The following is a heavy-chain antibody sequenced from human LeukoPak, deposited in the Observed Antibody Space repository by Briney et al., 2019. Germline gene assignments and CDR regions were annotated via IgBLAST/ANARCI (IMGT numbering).Heavy chain of an antibody. CDR1: GYTFTSYG. CDR3: ATCSGGSCYRYYYYMDV. Sequence: GASVKVSCKASGYTFTSYGISWVRQAPGQGLEWMGWISAYNGNTNYAQKLQGRVTMTTDTSTSTAYMELRSLRSDDTAVYYCATCSGGSCYRYYYYMDVWGKGTTVTVSS. D-gene: IGHD2-15*01. CDR2: ISAYNGNT. V-gene: IGHV1-18*01. J-gene: IGHJ6*03.